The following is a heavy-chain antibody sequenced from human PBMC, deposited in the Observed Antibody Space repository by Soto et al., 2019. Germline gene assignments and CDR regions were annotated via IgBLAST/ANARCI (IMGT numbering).Heavy chain of an antibody. V-gene: IGHV3-30-3*01. CDR3: ARDFGRLYDSRGYYFDY. CDR2: ISYDGSNK. D-gene: IGHD3-3*01. Sequence: LRLSCAASGFTFSSYAMHWVRQAPGKGLEWVAVISYDGSNKYYADSVKGRFTISRDNSKNTLYLQMNSPRAEDTAVYYCARDFGRLYDSRGYYFDYWGQGTLVTVS. J-gene: IGHJ4*02. CDR1: GFTFSSYA.